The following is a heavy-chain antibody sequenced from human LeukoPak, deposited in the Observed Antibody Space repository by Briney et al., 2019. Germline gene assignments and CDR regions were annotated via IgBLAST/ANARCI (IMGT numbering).Heavy chain of an antibody. CDR2: ISYDGSNK. Sequence: GGSLRLSCAASGFTFSSYGTHWVRQAPGKGLEWVAVISYDGSNKYYADSVKGRFTISRDNSKNTLYLQMNSLRAEDTAVYYCARDLTGDYDSSGYSAFDIWGQGTMVTVSS. CDR3: ARDLTGDYDSSGYSAFDI. D-gene: IGHD3-22*01. J-gene: IGHJ3*02. CDR1: GFTFSSYG. V-gene: IGHV3-30*03.